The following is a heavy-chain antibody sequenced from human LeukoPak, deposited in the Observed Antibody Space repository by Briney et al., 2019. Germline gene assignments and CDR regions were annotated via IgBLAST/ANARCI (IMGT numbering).Heavy chain of an antibody. CDR2: IYHSGNT. CDR3: ARETYYYDSSAPFDY. J-gene: IGHJ4*02. CDR1: GGSISSYY. D-gene: IGHD3-22*01. V-gene: IGHV4-59*12. Sequence: SETLSLTCTVSGGSISSYYWSWIRQPPGKGLEWIGYIYHSGNTYYNPSLKSRVTISVDTSKNQFSLKLSSVTAADTAVYYCARETYYYDSSAPFDYWGQGTLVTVSS.